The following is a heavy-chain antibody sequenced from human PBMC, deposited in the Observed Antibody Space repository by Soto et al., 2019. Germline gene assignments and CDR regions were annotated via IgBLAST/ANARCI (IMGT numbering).Heavy chain of an antibody. Sequence: QVQLVQSGAEVKKPGASVKVSCKDSGYTFTNYGINWVRQAPGQGLEWLGWVSAYNGERRYAQRVQARVIMTTDTSTTTAYMELRSLRSDDTAVYYCSRGTSIPASGDYWGQGTLVTGSS. V-gene: IGHV1-18*01. CDR1: GYTFTNYG. D-gene: IGHD6-6*01. CDR3: SRGTSIPASGDY. CDR2: VSAYNGER. J-gene: IGHJ4*01.